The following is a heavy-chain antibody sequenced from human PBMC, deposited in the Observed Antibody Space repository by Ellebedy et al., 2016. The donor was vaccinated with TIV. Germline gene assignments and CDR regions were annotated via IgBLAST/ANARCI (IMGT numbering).Heavy chain of an antibody. CDR3: TRDQGDDYVWGSYLDY. Sequence: AASVKVSCKASGYTFTSYGISWVRQAPGQGLEWIGWSSAYNGNTNYAQKLQGRVTMTTDTSTSTAYMELRSLRSDDTAVYYCTRDQGDDYVWGSYLDYWGQGTLVTVSS. J-gene: IGHJ4*02. D-gene: IGHD3-16*02. CDR2: SSAYNGNT. V-gene: IGHV1-18*01. CDR1: GYTFTSYG.